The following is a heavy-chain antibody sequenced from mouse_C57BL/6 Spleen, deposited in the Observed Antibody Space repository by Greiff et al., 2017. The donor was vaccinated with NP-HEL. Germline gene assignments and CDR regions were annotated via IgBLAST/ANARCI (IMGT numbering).Heavy chain of an antibody. Sequence: VQLQQPGAELVMPGASVKLSCKASGYTFTSYWMHWVKQRPGQGLEWIGEIDPSGSYTNYNQKFKGKSTLTVDKSSSTAYMQLSSLTSEDSAVYYCARDYYYGSSYRAMDYWGQGTSVTVSS. CDR3: ARDYYYGSSYRAMDY. D-gene: IGHD1-1*01. CDR2: IDPSGSYT. CDR1: GYTFTSYW. V-gene: IGHV1-69*01. J-gene: IGHJ4*01.